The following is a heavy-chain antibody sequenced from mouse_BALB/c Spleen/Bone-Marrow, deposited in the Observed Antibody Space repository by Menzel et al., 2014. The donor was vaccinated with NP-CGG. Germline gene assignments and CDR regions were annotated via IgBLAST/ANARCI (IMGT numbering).Heavy chain of an antibody. J-gene: IGHJ4*01. CDR2: INPSNGGT. CDR3: TRREYYRYDRAMDY. D-gene: IGHD2-14*01. Sequence: QVQLQQSGAELVKPGASVKLSCKASGYTFTSYYMYWVKQRPGQGLEWIGEINPSNGGTNFNEKFKSKAPLTVDKSSSTAYMQLSSLTSEDSAVYYCTRREYYRYDRAMDYWGQGTSVTVSS. V-gene: IGHV1S81*02. CDR1: GYTFTSYY.